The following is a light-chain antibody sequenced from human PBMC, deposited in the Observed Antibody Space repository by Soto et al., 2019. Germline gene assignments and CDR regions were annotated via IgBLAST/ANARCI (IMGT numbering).Light chain of an antibody. V-gene: IGKV3-20*01. J-gene: IGKJ2*01. Sequence: EIVLTQSPGTLSLSPGERATLSCRASQSVSSSYLAWYQQKPGQAPRLLIYGASSRATGIPDRSSGSGSGTDFTLTISSLEPEDFAVYYCQQFGSSSYTFGQGTKLEIK. CDR1: QSVSSSY. CDR2: GAS. CDR3: QQFGSSSYT.